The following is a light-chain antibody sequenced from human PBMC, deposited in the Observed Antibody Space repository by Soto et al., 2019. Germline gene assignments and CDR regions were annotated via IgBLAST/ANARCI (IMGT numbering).Light chain of an antibody. Sequence: QSALTQPPSASGSPGQSGTISCTGTSSDVGGYNYVSWYQQHPGKAPKLMIYEVSKRPSGVPDRFSGSKSGNTASLTVSGLQAEDEADYYCSPYAGSNNFVVFGGGTKLTVL. CDR1: SSDVGGYNY. J-gene: IGLJ2*01. CDR3: SPYAGSNNFVV. V-gene: IGLV2-8*01. CDR2: EVS.